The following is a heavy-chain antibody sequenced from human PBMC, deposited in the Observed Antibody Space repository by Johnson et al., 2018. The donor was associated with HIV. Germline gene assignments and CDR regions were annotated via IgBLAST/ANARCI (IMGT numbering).Heavy chain of an antibody. Sequence: EVQLVESGGGVVQPGRSLRLSCAASGFTVTKAWMNWVRQAPGKGLEWVGRIKSESDGGSTDHAAPVKGRFTISSDDSKNTLDLQMHSLKTEDTAVYYCARERDPERGSQQSGVYAFYIWGQGTMVTVSS. V-gene: IGHV3-15*01. J-gene: IGHJ3*02. D-gene: IGHD3-10*01. CDR3: ARERDPERGSQQSGVYAFYI. CDR1: GFTVTKAW. CDR2: IKSESDGGST.